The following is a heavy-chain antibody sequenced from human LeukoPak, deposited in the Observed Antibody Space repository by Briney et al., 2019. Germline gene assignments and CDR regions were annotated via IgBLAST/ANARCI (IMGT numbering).Heavy chain of an antibody. CDR3: ARTVRDIVVVPAAINWFDP. CDR2: ISSSSSYI. J-gene: IGHJ5*02. Sequence: GGSLRLSCAASGFTFSSYSMNWVRQAPGKGLEWVSSISSSSSYIYYADSVKGRFTISRDNAKNSLYLQMNSLRAEDTAVYYCARTVRDIVVVPAAINWFDPWGQGTLVTVSS. V-gene: IGHV3-21*01. D-gene: IGHD2-2*01. CDR1: GFTFSSYS.